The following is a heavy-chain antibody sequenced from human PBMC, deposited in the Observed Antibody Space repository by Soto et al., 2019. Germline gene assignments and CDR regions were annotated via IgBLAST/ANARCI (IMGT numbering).Heavy chain of an antibody. CDR1: DGSISPYY. D-gene: IGHD3-22*01. CDR3: ARIGGYYQSLDS. V-gene: IGHV4-59*08. CDR2: IYYAGTT. J-gene: IGHJ4*02. Sequence: SETLSLTCTVSDGSISPYYWSWIRQPPGKGLEWIGYIYYAGTTTYNPSLKSRVSISIDTSKSEVSLKLTSVTAADTAVYYCARIGGYYQSLDSWGQGTVVTVS.